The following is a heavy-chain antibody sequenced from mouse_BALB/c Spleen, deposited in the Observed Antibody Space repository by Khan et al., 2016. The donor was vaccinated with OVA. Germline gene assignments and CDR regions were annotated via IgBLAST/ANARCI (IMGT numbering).Heavy chain of an antibody. CDR3: DSTARIKY. Sequence: EVQLQESGPGLVKPSQSLSLTCTVTGYSITSCYIWYWIRPFPGNQLEWTGYISYSHSTNYNPSLKSRITITRDTSKNQFFLQLNSVTTEDTATYYCDSTARIKYWGQGTTLTVSA. D-gene: IGHD1-2*01. CDR2: ISYSHST. J-gene: IGHJ2*01. CDR1: GYSITSCYI. V-gene: IGHV3-1*02.